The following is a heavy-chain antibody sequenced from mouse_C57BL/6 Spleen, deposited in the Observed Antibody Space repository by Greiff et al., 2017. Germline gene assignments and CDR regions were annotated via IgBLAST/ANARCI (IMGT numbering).Heavy chain of an antibody. CDR1: GFTFSDYY. Sequence: EVNVVESGGGLVQPGGSLKLSCAASGFTFSDYYMYWVRQTPEKRLEWVAYISNGGGSTYYPDTVKGRFTISRDNAKNTLYLQMSRLKSEDTAMYYCARQYGYYFDYWGQGTTLTVSS. V-gene: IGHV5-12*01. J-gene: IGHJ2*01. CDR3: ARQYGYYFDY. CDR2: ISNGGGST. D-gene: IGHD1-1*01.